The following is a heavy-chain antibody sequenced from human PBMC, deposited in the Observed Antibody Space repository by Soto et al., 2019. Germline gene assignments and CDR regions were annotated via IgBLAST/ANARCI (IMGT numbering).Heavy chain of an antibody. Sequence: GGSLRLSCAASGFTFSSYAMSWVRQAPGKGLEWVSAIKGGGSEKYYVDSVKGRFTVSRDNAKNSLYLQMNSLRAEDTAVYYCARDFMVPNYYYYGMDVWGQGTTVTVSS. CDR1: GFTFSSYA. CDR2: IKGGGSEK. CDR3: ARDFMVPNYYYYGMDV. D-gene: IGHD2-8*01. J-gene: IGHJ6*02. V-gene: IGHV3-23*01.